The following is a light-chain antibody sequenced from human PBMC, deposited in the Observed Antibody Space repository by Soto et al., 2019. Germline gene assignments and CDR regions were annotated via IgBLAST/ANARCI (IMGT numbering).Light chain of an antibody. CDR2: GAS. J-gene: IGKJ3*01. V-gene: IGKV3-15*01. CDR1: PSLSSN. Sequence: EIVLTQFPATLSVSPGERATLSCRASPSLSSNLAWYQHKPGQAPRLLIYGASTRAPGIPAKFSGSGSVTEFTLTISSLQSEDLAVYYCQQYYNWITFGPGTKVDIK. CDR3: QQYYNWIT.